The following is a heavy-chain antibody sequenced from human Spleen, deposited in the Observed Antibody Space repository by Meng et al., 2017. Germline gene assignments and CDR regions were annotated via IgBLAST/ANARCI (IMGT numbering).Heavy chain of an antibody. V-gene: IGHV1-46*01. CDR3: ARASSSSAFDY. J-gene: IGHJ4*02. D-gene: IGHD6-13*01. Sequence: ASVKVSCKASGYTFSSYYMHWVRQAPGQGLEWMGIINPSGGSTSSAPTFQDRVTLTRDTSTSTVYMEVSSLRSDDTAVYFCARASSSSAFDYWGQGTLVTVSS. CDR1: GYTFSSYY. CDR2: INPSGGST.